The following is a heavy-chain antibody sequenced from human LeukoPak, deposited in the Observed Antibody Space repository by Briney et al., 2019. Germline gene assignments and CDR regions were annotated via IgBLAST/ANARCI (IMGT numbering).Heavy chain of an antibody. CDR1: GFTFSSYA. CDR3: AKGGVYSGYDLSFEY. V-gene: IGHV3-23*01. D-gene: IGHD5-12*01. Sequence: GRSLRLSCAASGFTFSSYAMSWVRQAPGKGLEWVSSIRGRGNYVYYADSVKGRFTISRDNSKNTLYLQMNSLRADDTAVYYCAKGGVYSGYDLSFEYWGQGALVTVSS. CDR2: IRGRGNYV. J-gene: IGHJ4*02.